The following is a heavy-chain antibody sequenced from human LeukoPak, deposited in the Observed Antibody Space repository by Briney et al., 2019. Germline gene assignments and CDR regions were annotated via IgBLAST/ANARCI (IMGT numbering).Heavy chain of an antibody. CDR1: AFTFGDYT. J-gene: IGHJ5*02. CDR3: ARSPSSFDP. Sequence: PGGSLRLSCTASAFTFGDYTMSWVRPAPGKGLEWVSSISSRGDTIDYADSVKGRFTISRDSAKNSLYLQMNSLRAEDTAVYYCARSPSSFDPWGQGALVTVSS. CDR2: ISSRGDTI. D-gene: IGHD3-16*02. V-gene: IGHV3-48*01.